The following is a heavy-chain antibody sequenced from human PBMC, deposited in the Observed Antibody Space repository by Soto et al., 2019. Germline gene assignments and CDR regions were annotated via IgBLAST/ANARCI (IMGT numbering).Heavy chain of an antibody. CDR1: GFLFTDYY. V-gene: IGHV3-11*06. J-gene: IGHJ4*02. D-gene: IGHD1-26*01. Sequence: QVQLVESGGGLVQPGGSLRLSCTASGFLFTDYYMSWIRQPPGKGLEWLAYIDGSSDYTNSADSVKGRFTISRDNAKNSVFLQMNNRRADDTAVYYCARELRFSSTTYFDFWGRGTLVTVSS. CDR3: ARELRFSSTTYFDF. CDR2: IDGSSDYT.